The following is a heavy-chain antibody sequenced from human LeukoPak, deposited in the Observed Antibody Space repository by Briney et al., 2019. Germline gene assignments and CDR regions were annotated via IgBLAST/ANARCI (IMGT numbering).Heavy chain of an antibody. D-gene: IGHD3-3*01. CDR2: ITYDGSNK. Sequence: GGSLRLSCVASGFTFSSYGMHWVRQAPGKGLEWVAVITYDGSNKYYADSVKGRFTISRDNSKNTLYLQMNSLRAEDTAVYYCAKGDRNYDFWSGYYGHWGQGTLVTVSS. V-gene: IGHV3-30*18. J-gene: IGHJ4*02. CDR1: GFTFSSYG. CDR3: AKGDRNYDFWSGYYGH.